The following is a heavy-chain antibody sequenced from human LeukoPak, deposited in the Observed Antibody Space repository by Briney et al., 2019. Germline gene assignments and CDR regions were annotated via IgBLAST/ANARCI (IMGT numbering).Heavy chain of an antibody. CDR3: VRDPGWGAIDY. Sequence: PGGSLRLSCAASGFTFSNFWTSWVRQAPGKGLEWVADIKEDGSTILFVDSMRGRFTISRDNAKNSLYLQMNSLRVEDTGVYYCVRDPGWGAIDYWGRGILVTVTS. CDR1: GFTFSNFW. V-gene: IGHV3-7*01. CDR2: IKEDGSTI. D-gene: IGHD7-27*01. J-gene: IGHJ4*02.